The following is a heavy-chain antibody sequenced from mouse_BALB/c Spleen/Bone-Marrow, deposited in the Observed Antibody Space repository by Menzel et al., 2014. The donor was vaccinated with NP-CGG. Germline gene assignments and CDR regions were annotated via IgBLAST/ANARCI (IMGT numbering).Heavy chain of an antibody. CDR1: GFDSSGYW. CDR2: INPDSSTI. CDR3: ARLGYYGTMDY. J-gene: IGHJ4*01. D-gene: IGHD1-1*01. Sequence: EVKLMESGGGLVQPGGSLKLSCAASGFDSSGYWMSWVRQAPGKGLEWIGEINPDSSTINYTPSLKDKFIISRDNAKNXLYLQMSKVRSEDTALYYCARLGYYGTMDYWGQGTSVTVSS. V-gene: IGHV4-1*02.